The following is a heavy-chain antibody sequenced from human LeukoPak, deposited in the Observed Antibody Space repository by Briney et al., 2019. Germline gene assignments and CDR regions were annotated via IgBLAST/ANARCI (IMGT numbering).Heavy chain of an antibody. CDR1: GVSISSGGYY. D-gene: IGHD2-21*01. Sequence: PLETLSLTCTVSGVSISSGGYYSSWIPQRPGKGVEWIGYIYYSGSTYYNPSLKSRVTISVDTSKNQFSLKLSSVTAADTAVYYCARAWGDSTNYYYYYGMDGWGQGTTVTVSS. CDR2: IYYSGST. CDR3: ARAWGDSTNYYYYYGMDG. J-gene: IGHJ6*02. V-gene: IGHV4-31*02.